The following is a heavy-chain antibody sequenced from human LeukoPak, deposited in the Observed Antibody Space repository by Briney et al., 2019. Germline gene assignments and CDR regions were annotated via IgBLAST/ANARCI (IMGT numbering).Heavy chain of an antibody. CDR2: ISSSSSYI. V-gene: IGHV3-21*01. D-gene: IGHD1-14*01. CDR3: AGGPEHHPKRYNWFDP. J-gene: IGHJ5*02. Sequence: PGGSLRLSCAASGFTFSSYSMNWVRQAPGKGLEWVSSISSSSSYIYYADSVKGRFTISRDNAKNSLYLQMNSLRAEDTAVYFCAGGPEHHPKRYNWFDPWGQGTLVTVSS. CDR1: GFTFSSYS.